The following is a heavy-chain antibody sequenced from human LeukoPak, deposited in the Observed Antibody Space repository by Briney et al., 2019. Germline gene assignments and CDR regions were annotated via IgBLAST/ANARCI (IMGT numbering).Heavy chain of an antibody. Sequence: GGSLRLSCAASGFTFSRYWMHWVRQAPGKGLVWVSRINTDGSRTTYADSVKGRFTISRDNAKNTLYLQMNSLRAEDTAVYYCARVGDIVPAAMGERGNWFDPWGQGTLVTVSS. CDR1: GFTFSRYW. J-gene: IGHJ5*02. V-gene: IGHV3-74*01. D-gene: IGHD2-2*01. CDR3: ARVGDIVPAAMGERGNWFDP. CDR2: INTDGSRT.